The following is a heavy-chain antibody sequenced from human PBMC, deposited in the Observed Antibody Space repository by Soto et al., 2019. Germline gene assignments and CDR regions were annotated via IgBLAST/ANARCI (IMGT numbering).Heavy chain of an antibody. V-gene: IGHV1-18*01. D-gene: IGHD2-15*01. CDR2: ISGYNGNT. CDR1: GYTFTSYG. J-gene: IGHJ5*02. CDR3: ARHNGYCSGGSCYWGRFDP. Sequence: QVQLVQSGAEVKKPGASVKVSCKASGYTFTSYGISWVRQAPGPGLEWMGWISGYNGNTNYAQKLQGRVTMTTDTSTSTAYMELRSLRSDDTAVYYCARHNGYCSGGSCYWGRFDPWGQGTLVTVSS.